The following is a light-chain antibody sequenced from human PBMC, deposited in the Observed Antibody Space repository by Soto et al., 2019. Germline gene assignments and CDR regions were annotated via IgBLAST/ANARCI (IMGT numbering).Light chain of an antibody. Sequence: EIVMTQSPATLSVSPGERATLSCRASQSVSSNLAWYQQKPGQAPRLLIYGASTRATGIPARFSGSGYGTEFTLTMSSLQSEDFAVYYCQQYNKWPSYTFGQGTKLEIK. J-gene: IGKJ2*01. V-gene: IGKV3-15*01. CDR2: GAS. CDR1: QSVSSN. CDR3: QQYNKWPSYT.